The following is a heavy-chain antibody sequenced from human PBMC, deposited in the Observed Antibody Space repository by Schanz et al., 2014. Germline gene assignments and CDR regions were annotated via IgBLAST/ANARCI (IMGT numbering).Heavy chain of an antibody. CDR2: ISTSSGYI. CDR1: GIAFSSYS. V-gene: IGHV3-21*01. CDR3: ARACCRQENHYYYTGMDV. J-gene: IGHJ6*02. Sequence: EVQLVESGGGLVKPGGSLRLSCAASGIAFSSYSMNWVRQAPGKGLEWVSTISTSSGYIYYADSVNGRFTISRDNGQNSLYLQMNSLKAEDTAVYYCARACCRQENHYYYTGMDVWGQGTTVTVSS. D-gene: IGHD2-15*01.